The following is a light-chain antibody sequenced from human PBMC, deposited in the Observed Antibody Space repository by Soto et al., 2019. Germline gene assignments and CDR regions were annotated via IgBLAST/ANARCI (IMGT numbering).Light chain of an antibody. CDR3: LIYYGDPHLV. V-gene: IGLV7-43*01. J-gene: IGLJ3*02. CDR2: TTN. CDR1: TGAVTSGNY. Sequence: QAVVTQEPSLTVSPGGTVTLTCASSTGAVTSGNYPSWFQQKPGQPPRTLIYTTNNKHSWTPARFSGSLLGGKAALTLSGVQPEDEAEYYGLIYYGDPHLVFGGGTKLTVL.